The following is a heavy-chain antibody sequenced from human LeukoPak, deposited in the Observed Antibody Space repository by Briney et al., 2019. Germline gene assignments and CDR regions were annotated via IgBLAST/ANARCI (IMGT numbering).Heavy chain of an antibody. Sequence: SETLSLTCAVYGGSFSGDFWSWIRQSPGKGLEWIGEINHGGSTTYNPSLQSRVTMSVDTSTNQISLKMTSVTAADTAIYYCARGLKYSPRTCSGGSCYSTRAFDIWGQGTMVTVSS. D-gene: IGHD2-15*01. CDR1: GGSFSGDF. J-gene: IGHJ3*02. V-gene: IGHV4-34*01. CDR3: ARGLKYSPRTCSGGSCYSTRAFDI. CDR2: INHGGST.